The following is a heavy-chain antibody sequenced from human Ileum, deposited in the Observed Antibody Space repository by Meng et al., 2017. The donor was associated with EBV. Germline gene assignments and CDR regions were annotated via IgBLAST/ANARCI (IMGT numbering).Heavy chain of an antibody. CDR3: ARDGIGWYPGDY. CDR1: GLSLSNEG. J-gene: IGHJ4*02. CDR2: ISPDGI. Sequence: QGQLVESGGGVVPPGTSLRVCCAASGLSLSNEGMHWVRQAPGKGLEWVALISPDGIWYPESVKGRFTVSRDNSKNTFYLQMNSLRFEDTAVYYCARDGIGWYPGDYWGRGTLVTVSS. D-gene: IGHD6-19*01. V-gene: IGHV3-30*03.